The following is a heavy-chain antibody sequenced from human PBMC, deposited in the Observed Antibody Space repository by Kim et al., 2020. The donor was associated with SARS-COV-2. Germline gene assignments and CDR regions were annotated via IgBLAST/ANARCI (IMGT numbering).Heavy chain of an antibody. J-gene: IGHJ6*02. D-gene: IGHD1-26*01. V-gene: IGHV3-23*01. CDR1: GFTFSSYA. CDR2: ISGSGGST. CDR3: AKQWETYYYYYAMYV. Sequence: GGSLRLSCAASGFTFSSYAMSWVRQAPGKGLEWVSAISGSGGSTFYADSVKGRFTISRDNSKNTLYLQMNSLRAEDTAVYYCAKQWETYYYYYAMYVWGQGTTVTVSS.